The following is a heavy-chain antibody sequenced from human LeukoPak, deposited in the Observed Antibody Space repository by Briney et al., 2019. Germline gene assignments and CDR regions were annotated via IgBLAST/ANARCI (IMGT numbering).Heavy chain of an antibody. D-gene: IGHD3-22*01. V-gene: IGHV3-23*01. CDR3: ASLDYFDSSDYGDY. CDR2: ISGSGGST. Sequence: PGGSLRLSCAASGFTFNNYAMSWVRQAPGKGLEWVSAISGSGGSTYYADSVKGRFTISRDNSKSTLYLQMNSLRAEDTALYYCASLDYFDSSDYGDYWGQGTLVTVSS. J-gene: IGHJ4*02. CDR1: GFTFNNYA.